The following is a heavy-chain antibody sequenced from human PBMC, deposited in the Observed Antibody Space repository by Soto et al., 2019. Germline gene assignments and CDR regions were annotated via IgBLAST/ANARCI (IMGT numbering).Heavy chain of an antibody. V-gene: IGHV1-8*01. J-gene: IGHJ6*02. D-gene: IGHD6-13*01. CDR3: ARGLAAAGKYYYGMDV. Sequence: QVQLVQSGAEVKKPGASVKVSCKASGYTFTSYDINWVRQATGQGLEWMGWMNPNSGNTGYAQKFQGRVTMTRNTSIGTAYMELSSLRSEDPAVYYCARGLAAAGKYYYGMDVWGQGTTVTVSS. CDR1: GYTFTSYD. CDR2: MNPNSGNT.